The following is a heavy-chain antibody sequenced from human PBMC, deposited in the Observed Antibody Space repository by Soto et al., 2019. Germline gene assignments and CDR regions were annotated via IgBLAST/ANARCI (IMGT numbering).Heavy chain of an antibody. D-gene: IGHD1-1*01. CDR1: GGSFSGWH. CDR2: ASHTGGT. J-gene: IGHJ6*02. Sequence: QVQVQQWGAGLLKFSETLSLTCAVNGGSFSGWHWNWIRQPPGKGLEWIGEASHTGGTNYNPSLESRVTISVDRSSNQLSLKLTSVSAADTAVYYCARSRNLDGWGPGTTVIVSS. V-gene: IGHV4-34*01. CDR3: ARSRNLDG.